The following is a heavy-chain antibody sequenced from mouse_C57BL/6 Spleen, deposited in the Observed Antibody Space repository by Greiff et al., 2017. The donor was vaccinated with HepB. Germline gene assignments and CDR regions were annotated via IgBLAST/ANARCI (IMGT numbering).Heavy chain of an antibody. J-gene: IGHJ2*01. D-gene: IGHD2-2*01. Sequence: EVQRVESEGGLVQPGSSMKLSCTASGFTFSDYYMAWVRQVPEKGLEWVANINYDGSSTYYLDSLKSRFIISRDNAKNILYLQMSSLKSEDTATYYCAREGYDSYFDYWGQGTTLTVSS. CDR3: AREGYDSYFDY. V-gene: IGHV5-16*01. CDR1: GFTFSDYY. CDR2: INYDGSST.